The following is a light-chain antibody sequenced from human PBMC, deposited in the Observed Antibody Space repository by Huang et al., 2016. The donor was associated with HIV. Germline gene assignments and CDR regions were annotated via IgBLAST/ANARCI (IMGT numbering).Light chain of an antibody. CDR3: QQHRSWPLS. J-gene: IGKJ4*01. CDR1: QSIGTY. V-gene: IGKV3-11*01. Sequence: EVVLTQSPPTLSLFPGETAILSCRASQSIGTYVAWYQQRPGQGPRLLIYDGSNRAAGVPERISGAGSGTTFTLTISGLESEDFGVYYCQQHRSWPLSFGGGTKVEV. CDR2: DGS.